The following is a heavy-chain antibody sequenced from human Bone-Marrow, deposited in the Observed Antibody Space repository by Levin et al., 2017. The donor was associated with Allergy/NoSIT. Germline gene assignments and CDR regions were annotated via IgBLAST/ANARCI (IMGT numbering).Heavy chain of an antibody. CDR3: ANDEREVGGVHKPENFDL. CDR2: MSYDGTNK. CDR1: GFTFSDYG. J-gene: IGHJ4*02. D-gene: IGHD3-16*01. V-gene: IGHV3-30*18. Sequence: LSLTCAASGFTFSDYGMHWVRQAPGKGPEWVAVMSYDGTNKKHAQSVKGRFTISRDNSKNTLYLQMDSLRAEDTAFYYCANDEREVGGVHKPENFDLWGQGTRVIVSA.